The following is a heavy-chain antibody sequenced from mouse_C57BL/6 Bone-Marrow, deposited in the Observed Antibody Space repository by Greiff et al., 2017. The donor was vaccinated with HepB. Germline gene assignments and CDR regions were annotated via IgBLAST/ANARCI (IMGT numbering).Heavy chain of an antibody. CDR3: AIEEYYAMDY. CDR2: IYPGDGDT. V-gene: IGHV1-82*01. CDR1: GYAFSSSW. J-gene: IGHJ4*01. Sequence: QVQLKESGPELVKPGASVKISCKASGYAFSSSWMNWVKQRPGKGLEWIGRIYPGDGDTNYNGKFKGKATLTADKSSSTAYMQLSSLTSEDSAVYFCAIEEYYAMDYWGQGTSVTVSS.